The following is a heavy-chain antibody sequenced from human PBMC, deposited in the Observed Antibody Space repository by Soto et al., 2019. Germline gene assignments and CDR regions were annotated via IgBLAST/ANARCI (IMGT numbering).Heavy chain of an antibody. V-gene: IGHV3-23*01. Sequence: PRWSLRLSCAASGFTCSSYAMSWFRQAPGKGLEWVSAISGSGGSTYYADSVKGRFTISRDNSKNTLYLQMNSLRAEDTAVYYCAKVRNRYCSGGSCYSDFYYYYGMDVWGQGTTVTVSS. CDR1: GFTCSSYA. CDR3: AKVRNRYCSGGSCYSDFYYYYGMDV. J-gene: IGHJ6*02. CDR2: ISGSGGST. D-gene: IGHD2-15*01.